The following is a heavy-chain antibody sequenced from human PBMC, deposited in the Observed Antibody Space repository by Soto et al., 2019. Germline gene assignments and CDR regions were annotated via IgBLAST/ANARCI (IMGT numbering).Heavy chain of an antibody. CDR2: IYWDDDK. V-gene: IGHV2-5*02. J-gene: IGHJ4*02. D-gene: IGHD3-16*01. CDR1: GFSLTTSGVG. CDR3: VRLFGGYFDY. Sequence: QITLKESGPTLVKPTQTLTLTCTFSGFSLTTSGVGVAWIHQPPGKALEWLALIYWDDDKRYSPSLKSRLTITKDTSKNHVVLIMTNIDPLDTATYYCVRLFGGYFDYWGQGTLVTVSS.